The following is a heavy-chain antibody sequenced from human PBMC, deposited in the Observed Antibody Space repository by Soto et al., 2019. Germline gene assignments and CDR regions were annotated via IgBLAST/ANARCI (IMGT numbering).Heavy chain of an antibody. CDR2: ISAYNGNT. CDR1: GYTFTSYG. D-gene: IGHD3-3*01. Sequence: GASVKVSCKASGYTFTSYGISWVRQAPGQGLEWMGWISAYNGNTNYAQKLQGRVTMTTDTSTSTAYMELRSLRSDDTAVYYCARVPITIFGVVIMSWFDPWGQGTLVTVSS. J-gene: IGHJ5*02. CDR3: ARVPITIFGVVIMSWFDP. V-gene: IGHV1-18*01.